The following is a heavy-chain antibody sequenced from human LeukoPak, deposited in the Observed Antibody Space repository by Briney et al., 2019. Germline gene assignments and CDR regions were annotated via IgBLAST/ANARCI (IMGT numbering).Heavy chain of an antibody. D-gene: IGHD4-23*01. V-gene: IGHV3-30*04. CDR3: AKGLVSTVVTNWFDP. CDR1: GFTFSSYA. J-gene: IGHJ5*02. Sequence: GGSLRLSCAASGFTFSSYAMHWVRQAPGKGLEWVAVISYDGSNKYYADSVKGRFTISRDNSKNTLYLQMNSLRAEDTAVYYCAKGLVSTVVTNWFDPWGQGTLVTVSS. CDR2: ISYDGSNK.